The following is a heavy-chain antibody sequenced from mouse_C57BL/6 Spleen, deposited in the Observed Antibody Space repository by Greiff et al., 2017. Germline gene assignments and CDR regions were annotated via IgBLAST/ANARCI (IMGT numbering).Heavy chain of an antibody. V-gene: IGHV1-64*01. CDR1: GYTFTSYW. CDR3: ARNYGYAPWFAY. CDR2: IHPNSGST. Sequence: VQLQQPGAELVKPGASVKLSCKASGYTFTSYWMHWVKQRPGQGLEWIGMIHPNSGSTNYNEKFKSKATLTVDKSSSTAYMQLSSLPSEDSAVYYCARNYGYAPWFAYWGQGTLVTVSA. J-gene: IGHJ3*01. D-gene: IGHD2-2*01.